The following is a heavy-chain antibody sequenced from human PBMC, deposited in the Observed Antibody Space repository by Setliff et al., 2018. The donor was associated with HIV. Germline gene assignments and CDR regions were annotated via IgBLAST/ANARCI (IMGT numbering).Heavy chain of an antibody. CDR1: GGSIISSSYY. CDR3: VRQGLTMNRGVPAPILYYFDY. J-gene: IGHJ4*02. V-gene: IGHV4-39*01. CDR2: MYYRGTT. D-gene: IGHD3-10*01. Sequence: SETLSLTCTVSGGSIISSSYYWGWIRQPPGKGLEWIGTMYYRGTTYNNPSLKSRVTFSADTSKNQFSLNLNSVTATDAAVYYCVRQGLTMNRGVPAPILYYFDYWGQGILVTVSS.